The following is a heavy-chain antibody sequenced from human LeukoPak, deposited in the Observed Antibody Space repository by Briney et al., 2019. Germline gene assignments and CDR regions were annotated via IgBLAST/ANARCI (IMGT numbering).Heavy chain of an antibody. CDR3: ARDVHYAFDY. J-gene: IGHJ4*02. CDR1: GYSFTRNG. Sequence: GASVKVSCKPSGYSFTRNGISWVRQAPGQGLEWMAWISANSGNTNYAQNFQDRVTLTTDTSTSTAYMELRSLRSDDTAVYYCARDVHYAFDYWGQGTLVTVSS. CDR2: ISANSGNT. D-gene: IGHD3-16*01. V-gene: IGHV1-18*01.